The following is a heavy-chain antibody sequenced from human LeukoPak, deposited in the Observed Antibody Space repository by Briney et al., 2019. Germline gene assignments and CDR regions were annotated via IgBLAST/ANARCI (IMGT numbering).Heavy chain of an antibody. CDR3: ARESGGGLPDY. Sequence: ASVKVSCKASGYTFTGYYMHWVRQAPGQGLEWMGWISAYNGNTNYAQKLQGRVTMTTDTSTSTAYMELRSLRSDDTAVYYCARESGGGLPDYWGQGTLVTVSS. CDR1: GYTFTGYY. CDR2: ISAYNGNT. J-gene: IGHJ4*02. V-gene: IGHV1-18*04. D-gene: IGHD2-15*01.